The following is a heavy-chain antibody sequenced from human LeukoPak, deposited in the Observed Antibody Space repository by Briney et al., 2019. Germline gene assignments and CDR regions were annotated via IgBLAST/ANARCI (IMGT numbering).Heavy chain of an antibody. V-gene: IGHV1-46*01. CDR3: ASDSYYDFWSGYYSFSRRPSYYYYGMDV. CDR2: INPSGGST. D-gene: IGHD3-3*01. J-gene: IGHJ6*02. CDR1: GYTFTSYY. Sequence: ASVKVSCKASGYTFTSYYMRWVRQAPGQGLEWMGIINPSGGSTSYAQKFQGRVTMTRDTSTSTVYMELSSLRSEDTAVYCCASDSYYDFWSGYYSFSRRPSYYYYGMDVWGQGTTVTVSS.